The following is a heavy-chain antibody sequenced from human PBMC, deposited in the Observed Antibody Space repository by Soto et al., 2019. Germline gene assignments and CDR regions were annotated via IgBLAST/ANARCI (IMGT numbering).Heavy chain of an antibody. CDR2: ISYDGSNK. CDR3: AKDKVPVVVTAPFDY. V-gene: IGHV3-30*18. Sequence: QGQLVESGGGVVQPGRSLSLSCAASGFTFSSYGMHWVRQAPGKGLEWVAVISYDGSNKYYADSVKGRFTISRDNSKNTLYLQMNNLRAEDTAVYYCAKDKVPVVVTAPFDYWGQGTLVTVSS. D-gene: IGHD2-21*02. CDR1: GFTFSSYG. J-gene: IGHJ4*02.